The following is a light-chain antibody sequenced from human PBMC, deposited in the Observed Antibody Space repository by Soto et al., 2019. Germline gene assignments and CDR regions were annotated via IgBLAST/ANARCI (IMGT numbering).Light chain of an antibody. V-gene: IGKV1-16*01. CDR1: QAISNY. CDR2: RAS. CDR3: QQNRTYLWT. Sequence: DIQMTQSPSSLSASVGDRVTITCRASQAISNYLAWFQQRPGEAPKSLIYRASTLQTGVPSRFSGSGSGTDFTLTISSLQPEDFATYYCQQNRTYLWTFGQGTKVEIK. J-gene: IGKJ1*01.